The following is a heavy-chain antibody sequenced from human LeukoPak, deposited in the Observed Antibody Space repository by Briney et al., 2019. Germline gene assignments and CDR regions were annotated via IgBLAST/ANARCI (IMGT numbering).Heavy chain of an antibody. Sequence: PGGSLRLSCAASGFTFSGSAMHWVRQASGKGLEWVGRIRSKANSYATAYAASVKGRFTISRDDSKNTAYLQMNSLKTEDTAVYYCTSESRHYYGSGSYWDLDYWGQGTLVTVSS. J-gene: IGHJ4*02. CDR2: IRSKANSYAT. V-gene: IGHV3-73*01. D-gene: IGHD3-10*01. CDR3: TSESRHYYGSGSYWDLDY. CDR1: GFTFSGSA.